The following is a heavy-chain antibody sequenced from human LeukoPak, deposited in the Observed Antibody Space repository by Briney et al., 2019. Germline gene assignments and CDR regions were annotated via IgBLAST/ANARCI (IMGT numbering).Heavy chain of an antibody. V-gene: IGHV3-30*04. J-gene: IGHJ4*02. CDR3: AREWHTGLIAY. D-gene: IGHD3-16*02. CDR2: ISKDGSDK. Sequence: PGRSLRLSCAASGFTFTSYAMHWVRQAPGKGLEWVAVISKDGSDKYYVDSVKGRFTISRDNSKSTLYLQMNSLRAEDTAVYYCAREWHTGLIAYWGQGTLVTVSS. CDR1: GFTFTSYA.